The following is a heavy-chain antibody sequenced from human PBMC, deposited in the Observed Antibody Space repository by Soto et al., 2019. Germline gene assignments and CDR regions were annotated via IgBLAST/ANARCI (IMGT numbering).Heavy chain of an antibody. D-gene: IGHD4-17*01. CDR3: ARETTKNYYGMDV. CDR1: GGSISSGGYY. V-gene: IGHV4-31*03. CDR2: IYYSGST. Sequence: LSLPCTVSGGSISSGGYYWSWIRQHPGKGLEWIGYIYYSGSTYYNPSLKSRVTISVDTSKNQFSLKLSSVTAADTAVYYCARETTKNYYGMDVWGQGITVTVSS. J-gene: IGHJ6*02.